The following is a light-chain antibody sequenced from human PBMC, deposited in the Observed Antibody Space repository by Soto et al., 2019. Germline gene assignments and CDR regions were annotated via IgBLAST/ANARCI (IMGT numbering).Light chain of an antibody. J-gene: IGLJ3*02. V-gene: IGLV1-47*01. Sequence: QSVLTQPPSASGTPGQRVTISCSGSSSNIGSNYVYWYQQLPGTAPKLLIYRNNQRPSGVPDRFSGSKSGTSASLAISGLRSEDEADYYCAAWDDSLSGGVFGGGTKLIVL. CDR3: AAWDDSLSGGV. CDR2: RNN. CDR1: SSNIGSNY.